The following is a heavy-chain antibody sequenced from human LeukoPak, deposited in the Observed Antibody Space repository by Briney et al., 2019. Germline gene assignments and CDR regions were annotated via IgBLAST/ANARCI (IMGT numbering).Heavy chain of an antibody. J-gene: IGHJ4*02. V-gene: IGHV1-8*01. CDR2: MNPNSGNT. Sequence: GASVKVSCKASGYTFTSYDINWVRQVTGQGLEWMGWMNPNSGNTGYAQKFQGRVTMTSDTSISTAYMEVSSLRSEDTAVYYCARGLSTGYHSGFGSWGQGTLVTVSS. CDR3: ARGLSTGYHSGFGS. D-gene: IGHD3-9*01. CDR1: GYTFTSYD.